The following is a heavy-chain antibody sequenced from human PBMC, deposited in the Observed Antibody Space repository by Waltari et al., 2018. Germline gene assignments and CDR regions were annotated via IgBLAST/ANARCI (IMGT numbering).Heavy chain of an antibody. D-gene: IGHD5-12*01. CDR3: ARGRLGYVPPLAFDI. V-gene: IGHV4-34*01. CDR2: INHREST. CDR1: GGSFSGYY. J-gene: IGHJ3*02. Sequence: QVQLQQWGAGLLKPSETLSLTCAVYGGSFSGYYWSWIRQPPGKGLEWIGEINHRESTNCNPALKSRVTISVDTSKNQFALKLSSVTAADTAVYYCARGRLGYVPPLAFDIWGQGTMVTVSS.